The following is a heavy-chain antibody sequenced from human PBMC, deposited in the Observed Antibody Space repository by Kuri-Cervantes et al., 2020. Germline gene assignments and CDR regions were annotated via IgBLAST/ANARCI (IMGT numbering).Heavy chain of an antibody. V-gene: IGHV3-20*04. Sequence: GGSLRLSCAASGFTFSFYWMTWVRQAPGKGLEWVSGISWNSGSIGYADSVKGRFTISRDNAKNSLYLQMNSLRAEDTALYYCARGHIAARPFVMDVWGKGTTVTVSS. CDR2: ISWNSGSI. J-gene: IGHJ6*04. D-gene: IGHD6-6*01. CDR3: ARGHIAARPFVMDV. CDR1: GFTFSFYW.